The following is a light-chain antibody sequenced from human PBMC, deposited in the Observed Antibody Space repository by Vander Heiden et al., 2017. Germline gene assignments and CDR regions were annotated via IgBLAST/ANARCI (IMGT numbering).Light chain of an antibody. Sequence: SYALTQPPSVSVALGQTARITCGGNNIGSKNVHWYQQKPGQAPVLVLFSDANRASGIPERFSGSNSGYTATLTIRRAQAGDEADYYCQVWDRNLVIFGGGTKLTVL. J-gene: IGLJ2*01. CDR2: SDA. V-gene: IGLV3-9*01. CDR1: NIGSKN. CDR3: QVWDRNLVI.